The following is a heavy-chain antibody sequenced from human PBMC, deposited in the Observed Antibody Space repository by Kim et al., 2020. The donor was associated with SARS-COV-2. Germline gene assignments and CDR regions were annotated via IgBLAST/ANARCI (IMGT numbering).Heavy chain of an antibody. CDR1: GFTVSSNY. CDR2: IYSGGST. Sequence: GGSLRLSCAASGFTVSSNYMSWVRQAPGKGLEWVSVIYSGGSTYYADSVKGRFTISRDNSKNTLYLQMNSLRAEDTAVYYCARDVKDFWSGYYTSGYFDYWGQGTLVTVSS. V-gene: IGHV3-66*01. CDR3: ARDVKDFWSGYYTSGYFDY. D-gene: IGHD3-3*01. J-gene: IGHJ4*02.